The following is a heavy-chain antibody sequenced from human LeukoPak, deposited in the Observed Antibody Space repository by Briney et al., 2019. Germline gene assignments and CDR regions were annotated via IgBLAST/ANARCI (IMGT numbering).Heavy chain of an antibody. J-gene: IGHJ4*02. V-gene: IGHV4-59*08. CDR1: GGSISSYY. D-gene: IGHD3-3*01. CDR3: ARLERWSLDY. CDR2: IYYSGNA. Sequence: SETLSLTCTVSGGSISSYYWTWIRQPPGKGLEWIGYIYYSGNANYNPSLKSRVTISVDTSKNQFSLNLSSVTAADTAVYYCARLERWSLDYWGQGALVTVSS.